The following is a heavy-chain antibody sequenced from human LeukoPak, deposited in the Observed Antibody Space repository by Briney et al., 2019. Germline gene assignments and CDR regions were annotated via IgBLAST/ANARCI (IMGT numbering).Heavy chain of an antibody. D-gene: IGHD1-26*01. V-gene: IGHV3-7*04. Sequence: GGSLRLSCATSGFSFTGYWMSWVRQAPGKGLEWVANIKYDGSEKYYVDSVKGRFTISRDYAKKSMYLQMNTLKPEDTAVYYCARIVGATTTGWGQGTLVTVSS. CDR1: GFSFTGYW. J-gene: IGHJ4*02. CDR2: IKYDGSEK. CDR3: ARIVGATTTG.